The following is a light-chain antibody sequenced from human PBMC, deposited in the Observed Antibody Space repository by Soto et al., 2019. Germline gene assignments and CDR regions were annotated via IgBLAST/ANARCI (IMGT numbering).Light chain of an antibody. CDR1: QTISSW. Sequence: DIQMTQSPSTLSGSVGDRVTITCRASQTISSWLAWYQQKPGKAPTLLLYKASTLKSGVPSRFSGSGSGTEFTLTISSLQPDDFATYCCQHYNSYSEAFGQGTTVDIK. J-gene: IGKJ1*01. CDR3: QHYNSYSEA. V-gene: IGKV1-5*03. CDR2: KAS.